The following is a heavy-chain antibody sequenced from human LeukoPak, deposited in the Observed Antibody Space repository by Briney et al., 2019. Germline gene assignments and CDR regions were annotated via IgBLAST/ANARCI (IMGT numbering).Heavy chain of an antibody. D-gene: IGHD6-19*01. CDR3: ARDRSRIAVAGTSFDY. V-gene: IGHV4-38-2*02. J-gene: IGHJ4*02. Sequence: KPSETLSLTCTVSGYSISSGYYWGWIRQPPGKGLEWIGSIYHSGSTYYNPSLKSRVTISVDTSKNQFSLKLSSVTAADTAVYYCARDRSRIAVAGTSFDYWGQGTLVTVSS. CDR2: IYHSGST. CDR1: GYSISSGYY.